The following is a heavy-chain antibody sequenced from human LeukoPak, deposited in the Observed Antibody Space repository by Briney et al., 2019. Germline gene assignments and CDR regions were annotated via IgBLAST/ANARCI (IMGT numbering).Heavy chain of an antibody. CDR1: GFTFSSYG. Sequence: PGGSLRLSCAASGFTFSSYGMHWVRQAPGKGLEWVAVISYDGSNKYYADSVKGRFTISRDNSKNTLYLQMNSLRAEDTAVYYCARDESDFEDYYYYYMDVWGKGTTVTVSS. J-gene: IGHJ6*03. V-gene: IGHV3-30*03. D-gene: IGHD3-3*01. CDR2: ISYDGSNK. CDR3: ARDESDFEDYYYYYMDV.